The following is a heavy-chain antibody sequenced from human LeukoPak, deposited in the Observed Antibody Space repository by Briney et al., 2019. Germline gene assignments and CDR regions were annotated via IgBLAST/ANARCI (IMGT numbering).Heavy chain of an antibody. CDR1: GFTFSTYA. CDR2: ISGSVDST. J-gene: IGHJ6*04. Sequence: PGGSLRLPCAASGFTFSTYAMSWVRQAPGKGLEWVSAISGSVDSTYYADSVKGRFTISRDNSKNTLYLQMNSLRAEDTAVYYCANGAVAGYYYYYGMDVWGKGTTVTVSS. D-gene: IGHD6-19*01. V-gene: IGHV3-23*01. CDR3: ANGAVAGYYYYYGMDV.